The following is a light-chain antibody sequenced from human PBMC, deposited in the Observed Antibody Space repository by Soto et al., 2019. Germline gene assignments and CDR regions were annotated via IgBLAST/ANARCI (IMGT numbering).Light chain of an antibody. CDR1: QSVSGSY. CDR2: GVF. J-gene: IGKJ3*01. Sequence: EIVFTQSPGTLSLSPGERATLSCRASQSVSGSYIAWYQQKPGQAPSLLIYGVFNRATGIPDRFSGGGSGTDFTLTISRXEPEDSAVYYCQQYGSSPFTFGPGTKVDIK. V-gene: IGKV3-20*01. CDR3: QQYGSSPFT.